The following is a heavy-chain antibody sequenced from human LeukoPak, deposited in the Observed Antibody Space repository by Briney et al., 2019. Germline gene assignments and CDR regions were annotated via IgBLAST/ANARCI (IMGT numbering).Heavy chain of an antibody. CDR2: ISHSGST. V-gene: IGHV4-34*01. CDR1: GGSFSGYY. Sequence: SETLSLTCAVYGGSFSGYYWSWIRQPPGKGLEWIGEISHSGSTNYNPSLKSRVTISVDTSKNQFSLKLSSVTAADTAVYYCARDRLLRYFDWSTTCFDYWGQGTLVTVSS. J-gene: IGHJ4*02. D-gene: IGHD3-9*01. CDR3: ARDRLLRYFDWSTTCFDY.